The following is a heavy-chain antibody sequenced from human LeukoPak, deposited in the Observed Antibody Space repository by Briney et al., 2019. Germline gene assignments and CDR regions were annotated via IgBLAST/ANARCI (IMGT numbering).Heavy chain of an antibody. CDR2: INPSSGGT. J-gene: IGHJ4*02. CDR3: ARALTPTVVTSNFDY. CDR1: GYTFTGYH. V-gene: IGHV1-2*02. D-gene: IGHD4-23*01. Sequence: ASVKVSCKASGYTFTGYHMYWVRQAPGQGLEWMGWINPSSGGTRYAQKFQGRVTMTRDTSISTAYMELSRLTSDDTAVYYCARALTPTVVTSNFDYWGQGTLVTVSS.